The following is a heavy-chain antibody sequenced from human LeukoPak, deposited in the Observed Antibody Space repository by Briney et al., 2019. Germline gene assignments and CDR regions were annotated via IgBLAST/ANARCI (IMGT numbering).Heavy chain of an antibody. V-gene: IGHV3-21*01. J-gene: IGHJ4*02. D-gene: IGHD4-11*01. CDR1: GFTFSSSTFGSYT. CDR3: ARDLDYSTGFDY. CDR2: ISSTGTYI. Sequence: GESLRLSCATSGFTFSSSTFGSYTMNWVRHAPGKGQEWVSSISSTGTYIYYTDSVKGRFTISRDIANSLLYLQMNSLRADDTAVYYCARDLDYSTGFDYWGQGTLVTVSS.